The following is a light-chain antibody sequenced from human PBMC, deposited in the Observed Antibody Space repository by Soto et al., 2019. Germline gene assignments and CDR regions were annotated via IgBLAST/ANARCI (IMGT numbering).Light chain of an antibody. Sequence: QSAPTQPPSASGSPGQSVTFSCTGTSSDVGGYNYVSWYQQYPGKAPKLMIYEVYKRHPGVPDRFSGSKSGNTASLTVSGLQPEDEADYYCSAYAGSSTWVFGGGTKVTVL. V-gene: IGLV2-8*01. CDR2: EVY. J-gene: IGLJ2*01. CDR1: SSDVGGYNY. CDR3: SAYAGSSTWV.